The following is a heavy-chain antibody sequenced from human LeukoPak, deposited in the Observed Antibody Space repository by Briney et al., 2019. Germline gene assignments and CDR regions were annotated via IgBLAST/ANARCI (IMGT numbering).Heavy chain of an antibody. D-gene: IGHD1-26*01. CDR1: GFTFSSYA. V-gene: IGHV3-30-3*01. CDR3: ARDRSGSLDY. Sequence: GRSLRLSCAPSGFTFSSYAMHWVRQAPGKGLEWVAVISYDGSNKYYADSVKGRFTISRDNSKNTLYLQMNSLRAEDTAVYYCARDRSGSLDYWGQGTLVTVSS. J-gene: IGHJ4*02. CDR2: ISYDGSNK.